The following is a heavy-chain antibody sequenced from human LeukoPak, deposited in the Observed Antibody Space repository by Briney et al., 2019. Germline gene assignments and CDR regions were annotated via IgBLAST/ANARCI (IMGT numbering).Heavy chain of an antibody. CDR1: GFTFDDYG. V-gene: IGHV3-20*01. CDR2: INWNGGST. D-gene: IGHD3-22*01. CDR3: ARDLARITMIVVVIGYMDV. Sequence: GGSLRLSCAASGFTFDDYGMSWVRQAPGKGLGWVSGINWNGGSTGYADSVKGRFTISRDNAKNSLYLQMNSLRAEDTALYHCARDLARITMIVVVIGYMDVWGKGTTVTVSS. J-gene: IGHJ6*03.